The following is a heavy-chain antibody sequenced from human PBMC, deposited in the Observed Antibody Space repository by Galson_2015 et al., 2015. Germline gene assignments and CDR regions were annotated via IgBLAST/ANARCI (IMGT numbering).Heavy chain of an antibody. CDR3: ARDGVVAATQDYYYYMDV. CDR1: GFTFSSYS. CDR2: ISSGSSYI. J-gene: IGHJ6*03. V-gene: IGHV3-21*01. Sequence: SLRLSCAASGFTFSSYSMNWVRQAPGKGLEWVSSISSGSSYIYYADSVKGRFTISRDNAKNSLYLQVNILRAEDTAVYYCARDGVVAATQDYYYYMDVWGKGTTVTVSS. D-gene: IGHD2-15*01.